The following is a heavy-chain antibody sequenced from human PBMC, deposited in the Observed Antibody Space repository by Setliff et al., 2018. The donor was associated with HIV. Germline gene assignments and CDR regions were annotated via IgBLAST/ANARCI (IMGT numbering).Heavy chain of an antibody. Sequence: SETLSLTCAVSNYSISSAYCWSWIRQPPGKGLEWIGEINHSGRTKYNPSLKSRVTTSVDTSKNQFSLRLSSVTAADTAVYYCVRVSCSSWYSIPRNYYYSMDVWGEGTTVTVSS. V-gene: IGHV4-34*01. CDR1: NYSISSAYC. J-gene: IGHJ6*03. CDR3: VRVSCSSWYSIPRNYYYSMDV. D-gene: IGHD6-13*01. CDR2: INHSGRT.